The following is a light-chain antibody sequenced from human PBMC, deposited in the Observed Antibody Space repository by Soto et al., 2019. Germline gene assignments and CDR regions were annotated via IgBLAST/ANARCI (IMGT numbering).Light chain of an antibody. CDR2: DAS. V-gene: IGKV3-11*01. CDR1: QSVSSY. CDR3: QQRSNWPPIT. J-gene: IGKJ5*01. Sequence: EIVLTQSPATLSLSPGERATLCGRASQSVSSYLAWYQQKPGQAPRLLIYDASNRATGIPARFSGSGSGTDFTLTISSLEPEDFAVYYCQQRSNWPPITFGQGTHWRL.